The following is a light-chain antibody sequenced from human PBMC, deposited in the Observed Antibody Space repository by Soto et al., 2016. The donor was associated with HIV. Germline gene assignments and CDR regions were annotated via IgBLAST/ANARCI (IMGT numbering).Light chain of an antibody. Sequence: SYILTQPPSMSVAPGKTATITCGGNDIGSKSVHWYQQKPGQAPVLVVYDDDDRPSGIPERFSGSSSGNTATLTISRVEIGDEADYYCQVWDSSSDHWVFGGGTKLTVL. CDR2: DDD. V-gene: IGLV3-21*03. CDR1: DIGSKS. CDR3: QVWDSSSDHWV. J-gene: IGLJ3*02.